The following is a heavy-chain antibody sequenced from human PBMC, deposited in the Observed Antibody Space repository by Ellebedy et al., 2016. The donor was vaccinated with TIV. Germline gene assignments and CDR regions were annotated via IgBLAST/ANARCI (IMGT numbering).Heavy chain of an antibody. CDR3: AKPPELWLIHTGLVS. CDR1: GFTFSSFA. J-gene: IGHJ4*02. V-gene: IGHV3-23*01. Sequence: PGGSLRLSCAASGFTFSSFAMSWVRQAPGKGLEWVPVISVSGASTYYADSVKGRFTISRDNSQSTLYLQMDSLRADDTAVYYCAKPPELWLIHTGLVSWGQGTLVTVSS. CDR2: ISVSGAST. D-gene: IGHD6-19*01.